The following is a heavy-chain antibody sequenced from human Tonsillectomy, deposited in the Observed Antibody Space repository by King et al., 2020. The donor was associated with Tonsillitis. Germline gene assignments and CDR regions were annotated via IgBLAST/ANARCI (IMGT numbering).Heavy chain of an antibody. CDR2: ISSNSYT. CDR1: GFTFSAYS. V-gene: IGHV3-21*01. CDR3: ARAGLYDSSGYYRTEDAFDI. D-gene: IGHD3-22*01. Sequence: VQLVESGGGLVKPGGSLRLSCAVSGFTFSAYSMNWVRQAPGKGLEWVSSISSNSYTYYADSVKGRFTISRDNAKNSLYPQMNSLRAEDTAVYYCARAGLYDSSGYYRTEDAFDIWGQGTMVTVSS. J-gene: IGHJ3*02.